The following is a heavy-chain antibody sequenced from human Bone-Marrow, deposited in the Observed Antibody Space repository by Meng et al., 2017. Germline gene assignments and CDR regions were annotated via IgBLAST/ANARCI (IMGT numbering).Heavy chain of an antibody. CDR1: GYTFAAYW. CDR2: IDPNNDHT. V-gene: IGHV1-2*06. Sequence: QGQLVQAGPWVKKPGASVKLSCKPSGYTFAAYWIHWLRQAPGQGLEWMGRIDPNNDHTQYAQNFQGRVTMTSDTSISTVYMELNGLRSDDTAVYYCARDEDISAAGKLFGDYWGQGTLVTVSS. CDR3: ARDEDISAAGKLFGDY. D-gene: IGHD6-13*01. J-gene: IGHJ4*02.